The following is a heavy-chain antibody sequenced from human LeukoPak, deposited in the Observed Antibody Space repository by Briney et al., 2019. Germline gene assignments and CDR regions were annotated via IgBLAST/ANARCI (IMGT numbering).Heavy chain of an antibody. D-gene: IGHD6-13*01. CDR3: ARLLRNIAAAVYYFDY. CDR1: RYNFTSYW. Sequence: GESLKISCKGSRYNFTSYWIGWVRQMPGKGLEWMGIIYPGDSDTRYSPSFQGQVTISADKSISTAYLQWSSLKASDTAMYYCARLLRNIAAAVYYFDYWGQGTMVTVSS. CDR2: IYPGDSDT. V-gene: IGHV5-51*01. J-gene: IGHJ4*03.